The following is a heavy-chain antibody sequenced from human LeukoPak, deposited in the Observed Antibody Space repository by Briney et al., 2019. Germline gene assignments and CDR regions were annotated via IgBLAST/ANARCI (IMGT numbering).Heavy chain of an antibody. CDR3: ARDAPFYCSGGSCQGAFDI. J-gene: IGHJ3*02. D-gene: IGHD2-15*01. CDR1: GFTFSSYA. Sequence: KPGGSLRLSCAASGFTFSSYAMHWVRQAPGKGLEWVAVISYDGSNKYYADSVKGRFTISRDKSKNTLCLQMNSLRAEDTAVYYCARDAPFYCSGGSCQGAFDIWGQGTMVTVSS. V-gene: IGHV3-30*04. CDR2: ISYDGSNK.